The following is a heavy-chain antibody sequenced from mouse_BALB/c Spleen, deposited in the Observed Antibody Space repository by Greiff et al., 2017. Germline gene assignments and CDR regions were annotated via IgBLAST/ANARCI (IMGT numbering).Heavy chain of an antibody. CDR1: GFTFSSYA. CDR3: ARGGVYDGYLYAMDY. D-gene: IGHD2-3*01. V-gene: IGHV5-6-5*01. Sequence: DVQLVESGGGLVKPGGSLKLSCAASGFTFSSYAMSWVRQTPEKRLEWVASISSGGSTYYPDSVKGRFTISRDNARNILYLQMSSLRSEDTAMYYCARGGVYDGYLYAMDYWGQGTSVTVSS. J-gene: IGHJ4*01. CDR2: ISSGGST.